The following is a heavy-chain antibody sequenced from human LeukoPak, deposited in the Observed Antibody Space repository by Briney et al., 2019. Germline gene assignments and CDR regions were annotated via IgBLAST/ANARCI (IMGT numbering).Heavy chain of an antibody. Sequence: SETLSLTCTVSGGSISSYYWSWIRQPPGKGLEWIGYIYYSGSTNYNPSLKSRVTISVDTSKNQFSLKLSSVTAADTAVYYCARDRPLLLPLDIWGQGTMVTVSS. D-gene: IGHD3-10*01. CDR1: GGSISSYY. CDR3: ARDRPLLLPLDI. CDR2: IYYSGST. J-gene: IGHJ3*02. V-gene: IGHV4-59*01.